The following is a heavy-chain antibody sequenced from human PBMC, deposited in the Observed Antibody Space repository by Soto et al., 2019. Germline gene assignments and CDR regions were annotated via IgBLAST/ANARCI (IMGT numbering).Heavy chain of an antibody. CDR3: ARDRLTYYYDSSGSNNWFDP. CDR1: GFTFSSYW. CDR2: INSDGSST. J-gene: IGHJ5*02. Sequence: GGSLRLSCAASGFTFSSYWMHWVRQAPGKGLVWVSRINSDGSSTSYADSVKGRFTISRDNAKNTLYLQMNSLRAEDTAVYYCARDRLTYYYDSSGSNNWFDPWGQGTLVTVSS. V-gene: IGHV3-74*01. D-gene: IGHD3-22*01.